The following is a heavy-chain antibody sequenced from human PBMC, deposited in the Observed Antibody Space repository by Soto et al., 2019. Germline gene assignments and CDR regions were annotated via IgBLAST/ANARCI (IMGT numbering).Heavy chain of an antibody. Sequence: EVQLVESGGVVVQPGGSLRLSCAASGCTFDDSTMHWVRQAPGKGLEWVSLITWDGGSTYYADSVKGRFTISRDNSKNSLYLQMNSLRTEETALYYCAKGLGNNWNFDLWGRGTLVTVSS. CDR2: ITWDGGST. D-gene: IGHD7-27*01. CDR3: AKGLGNNWNFDL. J-gene: IGHJ2*01. V-gene: IGHV3-43*01. CDR1: GCTFDDST.